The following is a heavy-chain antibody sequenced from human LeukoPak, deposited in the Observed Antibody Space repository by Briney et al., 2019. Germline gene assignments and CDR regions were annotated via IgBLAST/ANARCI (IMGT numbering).Heavy chain of an antibody. Sequence: GGSLRLSCAASGFTFSTFAMIWVRQPPGKGLEWVSYISSSGSTIYYADSVKGRFTISRDNAKNSLYLQMNSLRAEDTAVYYCARSGSSAKNDYWGQGTLVTVSS. J-gene: IGHJ4*02. V-gene: IGHV3-48*04. CDR1: GFTFSTFA. D-gene: IGHD1-26*01. CDR3: ARSGSSAKNDY. CDR2: ISSSGSTI.